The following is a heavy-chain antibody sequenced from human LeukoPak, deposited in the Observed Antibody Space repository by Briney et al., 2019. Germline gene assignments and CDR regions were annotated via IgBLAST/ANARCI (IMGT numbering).Heavy chain of an antibody. V-gene: IGHV6-1*01. Sequence: PSQTLSLTCAISGDDVSSNSGTWRWVRQSPSRGLEWLGRTYYRSKWYYDYAVSVKTRITINPDTSRNQFSLQLHSLTPEDTAVYYCAKGSYAMGVWGQGTTVTVSS. J-gene: IGHJ6*02. CDR2: TYYRSKWYY. CDR1: GDDVSSNSGT. CDR3: AKGSYAMGV.